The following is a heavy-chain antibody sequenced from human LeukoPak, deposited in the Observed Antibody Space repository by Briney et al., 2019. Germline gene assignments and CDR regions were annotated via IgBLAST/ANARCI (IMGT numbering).Heavy chain of an antibody. Sequence: PGGSLRLSCAASGFTFSSYSMNWVRQAPGKGREWVSSISSSSSYIYYADSVKGRFTISRDNAKNSLYLQMNSLRAEDTAVYYCARATPPNYYDSSGFEFDYWGQGTLVTVSS. J-gene: IGHJ4*02. V-gene: IGHV3-21*01. CDR3: ARATPPNYYDSSGFEFDY. CDR1: GFTFSSYS. D-gene: IGHD3-22*01. CDR2: ISSSSSYI.